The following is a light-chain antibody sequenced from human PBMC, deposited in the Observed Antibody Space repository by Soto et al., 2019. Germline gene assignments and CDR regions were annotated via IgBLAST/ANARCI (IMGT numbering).Light chain of an antibody. Sequence: QSVLTQPPSASGTPGQRVTISCSGSGSDIRSNPVHWYQQLPGAAPELLISRDNQRPSGVPDRFSGSKSGTSASLAISGLQSEDEADYYCATWDDSLLAYVFGTGTRSPS. J-gene: IGLJ1*01. CDR1: GSDIRSNP. V-gene: IGLV1-44*01. CDR3: ATWDDSLLAYV. CDR2: RDN.